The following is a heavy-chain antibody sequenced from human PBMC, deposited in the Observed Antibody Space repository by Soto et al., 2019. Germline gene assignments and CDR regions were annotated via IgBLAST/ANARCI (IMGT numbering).Heavy chain of an antibody. Sequence: GESLKISCKGSGYSFTSYWISWVRQMPGKGLEWMGRIDPSDSNTNYSPSFQGHVTISVDKSIRAAYLQWSSLKASDTAMYFCATHGVRSRAGAPTGFDPWGQGTLVTSPQ. D-gene: IGHD1-26*01. CDR1: GYSFTSYW. CDR3: ATHGVRSRAGAPTGFDP. CDR2: IDPSDSNT. V-gene: IGHV5-10-1*01. J-gene: IGHJ5*02.